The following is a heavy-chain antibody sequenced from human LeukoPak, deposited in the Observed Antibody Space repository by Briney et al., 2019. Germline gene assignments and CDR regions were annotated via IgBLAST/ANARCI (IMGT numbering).Heavy chain of an antibody. CDR3: ARGLQQLVSGSGNWFDP. D-gene: IGHD6-13*01. V-gene: IGHV4-34*01. Sequence: SETLSLTCAVYGGSFSGYYWSWIRQPPGKGLEWIGEINHSGSTNYNPSLKSRVTISVDTSKNQSSLKLSSVTAADTAVYYCARGLQQLVSGSGNWFDPWGQGTLVTVSS. CDR1: GGSFSGYY. CDR2: INHSGST. J-gene: IGHJ5*02.